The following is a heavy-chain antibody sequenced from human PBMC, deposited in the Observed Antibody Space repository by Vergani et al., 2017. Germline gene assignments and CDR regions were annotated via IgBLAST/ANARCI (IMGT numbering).Heavy chain of an antibody. CDR2: ISYDGSNK. J-gene: IGHJ6*02. D-gene: IGHD6-19*01. CDR3: AREREAPGAVAGSPGGMDV. V-gene: IGHV3-30-3*01. Sequence: QVQLVESGGGVVQPGRSLRLSCAASGFTFSSYAMHWVRQAPGKGLEWVAVISYDGSNKYYADSVKGRFTISRDNSKNTLYLQMNSLRAEDTAVNYWAREREAPGAVAGSPGGMDVWGQGTTVTVSS. CDR1: GFTFSSYA.